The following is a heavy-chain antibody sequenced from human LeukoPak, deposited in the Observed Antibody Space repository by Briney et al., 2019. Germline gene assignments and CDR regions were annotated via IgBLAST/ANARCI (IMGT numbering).Heavy chain of an antibody. D-gene: IGHD2-15*01. CDR1: GFTVSSNY. CDR3: ARVTGGGYFDY. J-gene: IGHJ4*02. Sequence: GGSLRLSCAASGFTVSSNYMSWVRQAPGKGLEWVSVIYSGGRTYYADSVKGRFAISRDNSKNTLYLQVNSLRAEDTAVYYCARVTGGGYFDYWGQGTLVTVSS. V-gene: IGHV3-66*02. CDR2: IYSGGRT.